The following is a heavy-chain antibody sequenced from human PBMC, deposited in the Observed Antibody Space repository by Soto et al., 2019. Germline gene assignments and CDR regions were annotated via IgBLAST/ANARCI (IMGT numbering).Heavy chain of an antibody. V-gene: IGHV3-74*01. CDR3: ATDRYNSASARARGGHWYFDL. CDR1: GFSFSNYW. CDR2: IDYDGVNT. Sequence: EVQLVESGGRLVQPGGSLTLSCAASGFSFSNYWMYWVRQAPGKGLVWVSRIDYDGVNTRYADSVNGRFTISRDNAKHTLYLHLDSLTAYDTAVYHCATDRYNSASARARGGHWYFDLWGRGTLVPVSS. D-gene: IGHD1-20*01. J-gene: IGHJ2*01.